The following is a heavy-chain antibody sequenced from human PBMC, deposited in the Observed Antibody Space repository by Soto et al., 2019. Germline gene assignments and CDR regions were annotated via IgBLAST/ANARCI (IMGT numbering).Heavy chain of an antibody. D-gene: IGHD1-1*01. Sequence: QVQLQQWGAGLLKPSETLSLTCAVYGGSFSGYYWSWIRQPPGKGLVWIGEINHSGSTNYNPSLKSRVTISVDTSKNQFSLKLSSVTAADTAVYYCARAPGGGTHFDYWGQGTLVTVSS. V-gene: IGHV4-34*01. J-gene: IGHJ4*02. CDR2: INHSGST. CDR3: ARAPGGGTHFDY. CDR1: GGSFSGYY.